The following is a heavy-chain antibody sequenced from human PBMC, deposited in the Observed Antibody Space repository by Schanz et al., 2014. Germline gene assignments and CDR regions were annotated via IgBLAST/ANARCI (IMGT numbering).Heavy chain of an antibody. Sequence: DVQLLESGGGLVQPGESLRLSCAASGFTFTTYAMSWVRQAPGKGLEWVSALTGSGTTTYYADSVKGRFTISRDNSKNTLDLQMNSLRAEDTAIYYCAKELAAVGVVDYWGQGTLVAVSS. CDR2: LTGSGTTT. CDR1: GFTFTTYA. D-gene: IGHD6-13*01. V-gene: IGHV3-23*01. J-gene: IGHJ4*02. CDR3: AKELAAVGVVDY.